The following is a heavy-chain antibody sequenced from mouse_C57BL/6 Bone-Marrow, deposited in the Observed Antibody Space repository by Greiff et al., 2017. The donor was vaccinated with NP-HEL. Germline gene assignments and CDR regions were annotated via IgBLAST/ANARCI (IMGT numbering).Heavy chain of an antibody. CDR3: ARQIYYDYGGAMDY. D-gene: IGHD2-4*01. CDR2: ISNGGGST. CDR1: GFTFSDYY. Sequence: EVKLVESGGGLVQPGGSLKLSCAASGFTFSDYYMYWVRQTPEKRLEWVAYISNGGGSTYYPDTVKGRFTISRDNAKNTLYLQMSRLKSEDTAMYYCARQIYYDYGGAMDYWGQGTSVTVSS. J-gene: IGHJ4*01. V-gene: IGHV5-12*01.